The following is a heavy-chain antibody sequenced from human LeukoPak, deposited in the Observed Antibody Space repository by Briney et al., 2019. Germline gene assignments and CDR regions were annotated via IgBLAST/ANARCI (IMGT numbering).Heavy chain of an antibody. J-gene: IGHJ4*02. CDR3: AREFGVLWFGELLSYFDY. D-gene: IGHD3-10*01. CDR2: MYYNGNT. CDR1: GGSISGYY. Sequence: PSETLSLTCTVSGGSISGYYWTWIRLPPGKGLEWIGYMYYNGNTNYNPSLKSRVTISVDPSKNQFSLKLTSVTTADTAVYYCAREFGVLWFGELLSYFDYWGQGTLVTVSS. V-gene: IGHV4-59*12.